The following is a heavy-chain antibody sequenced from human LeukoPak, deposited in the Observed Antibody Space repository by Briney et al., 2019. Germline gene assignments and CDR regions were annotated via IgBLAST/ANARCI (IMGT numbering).Heavy chain of an antibody. V-gene: IGHV3-30*18. CDR2: ISYNGIDE. D-gene: IGHD2-15*01. CDR1: GFTFRDYS. Sequence: GGSLRLPCEVSGFTFRDYSIHWFRQAPGGGLEWVAHISYNGIDEHYAGSVKGRFTVSRDDSKNTAYLLMSGLTTGDTAFDYCAKLGYGFDYWGQGTLVIVSS. CDR3: AKLGYGFDY. J-gene: IGHJ4*02.